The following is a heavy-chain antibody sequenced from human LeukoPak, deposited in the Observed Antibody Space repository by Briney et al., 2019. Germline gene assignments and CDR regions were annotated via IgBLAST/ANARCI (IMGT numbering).Heavy chain of an antibody. V-gene: IGHV3-66*01. Sequence: GGSLRLSCAASGFTVSSNYMSWVRQAPGKGLEWVSLIYSGGSTYYADSVKSRFTISRDNSKNTLYLQMSSLRAEDTAVYYCARGAGSGSDHDAFDIWGQGTMVTVSS. D-gene: IGHD5-12*01. CDR1: GFTVSSNY. CDR2: IYSGGST. J-gene: IGHJ3*02. CDR3: ARGAGSGSDHDAFDI.